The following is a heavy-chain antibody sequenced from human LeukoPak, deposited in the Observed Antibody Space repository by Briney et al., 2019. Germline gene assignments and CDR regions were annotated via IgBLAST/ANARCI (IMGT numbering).Heavy chain of an antibody. D-gene: IGHD6-13*01. Sequence: GGSLRLSCTVSGFTVSSNSMSWVRQAPGKGLEWVSFIYSDNTHYSDSVKGRFTISRDNAKNSLYLQMNSLRAEDTAVYYCARSESQQLVDIWGQGTMVTVSS. V-gene: IGHV3-53*01. J-gene: IGHJ3*02. CDR3: ARSESQQLVDI. CDR1: GFTVSSNS. CDR2: IYSDNT.